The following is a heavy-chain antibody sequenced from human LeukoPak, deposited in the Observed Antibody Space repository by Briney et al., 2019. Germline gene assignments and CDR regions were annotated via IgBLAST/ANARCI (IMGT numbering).Heavy chain of an antibody. CDR1: GYTFTGYY. J-gene: IGHJ3*02. CDR2: INPNSGGT. D-gene: IGHD3-22*01. CDR3: ARDRTYYYDSSGYDAFDI. V-gene: IGHV1-2*02. Sequence: ASVKVSCKASGYTFTGYYMHWVRQAPGQGLEWMGWINPNSGGTNYAQKSQGRVTMTRDTSISTAYMELSRLRSDDTAVYYCARDRTYYYDSSGYDAFDIWGQGTMVTVSS.